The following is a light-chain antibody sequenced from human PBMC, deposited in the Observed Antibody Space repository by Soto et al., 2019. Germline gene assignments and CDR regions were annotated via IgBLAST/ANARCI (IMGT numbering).Light chain of an antibody. CDR1: QRVSNNF. Sequence: ENVLTPSPGTLSLSPGEKITLSFRASQRVSNNFLAWYQQKPGQAPRLLIYGASNRATGIPDRFSGSGSGTDFTLTIIRLEPEDFAVYYCQQYGGSPIYTFGQGTRLEIK. CDR3: QQYGGSPIYT. V-gene: IGKV3-20*01. CDR2: GAS. J-gene: IGKJ5*01.